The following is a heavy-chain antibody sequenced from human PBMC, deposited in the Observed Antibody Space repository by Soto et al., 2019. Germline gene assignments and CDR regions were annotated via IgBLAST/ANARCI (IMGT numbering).Heavy chain of an antibody. J-gene: IGHJ4*02. D-gene: IGHD2-21*02. CDR1: GFTFSGSA. CDR2: IRSKANSYAT. CDR3: TRHGSCGGDCYYFDY. Sequence: GGSLRLSCAASGFTFSGSAMHWVRQASGKGLEWVGRIRSKANSYATAYAASVKGRFTISRDDSKNTAYLQMNSLKTEDTAVYYCTRHGSCGGDCYYFDYWGQGTLVTVSS. V-gene: IGHV3-73*01.